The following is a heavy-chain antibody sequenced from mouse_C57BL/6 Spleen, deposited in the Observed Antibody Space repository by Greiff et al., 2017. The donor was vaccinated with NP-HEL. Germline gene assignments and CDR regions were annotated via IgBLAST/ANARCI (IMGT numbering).Heavy chain of an antibody. J-gene: IGHJ2*01. CDR2: IDPEDGET. D-gene: IGHD1-1*01. CDR1: GFNITDYY. Sequence: EVKLQESGAELVKPGASVKLSCTASGFNITDYYMHWVKQRTEQGLEWIGRIDPEDGETKYAPKFQGKATITADTSSNTAYLPLSSLTSEDTAVYYCARGGEILLRWYFDYWGQGTTLTVSS. V-gene: IGHV14-2*01. CDR3: ARGGEILLRWYFDY.